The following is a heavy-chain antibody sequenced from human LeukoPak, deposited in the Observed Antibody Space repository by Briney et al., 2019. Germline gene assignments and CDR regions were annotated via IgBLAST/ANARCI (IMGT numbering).Heavy chain of an antibody. D-gene: IGHD2-2*02. V-gene: IGHV4-59*01. Sequence: SETLSLTCTVSGGSISSYYWSWIRQPPGKGLEWIGYIYYSGSTNYNPSLKSRVTISVDTSKNQFSLKLSSVTAADTAVYYCARVWDVVPAAIEIPHWYFDLWGRGTLVTVSS. CDR2: IYYSGST. CDR1: GGSISSYY. J-gene: IGHJ2*01. CDR3: ARVWDVVPAAIEIPHWYFDL.